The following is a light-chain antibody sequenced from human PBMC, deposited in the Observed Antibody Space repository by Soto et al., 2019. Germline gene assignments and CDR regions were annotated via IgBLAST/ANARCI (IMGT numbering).Light chain of an antibody. CDR2: SNN. Sequence: QLVLTQPPSASGTPGQRVTISCSGSSSNIGSITVNWYQQLPGTAPKLLIYSNNQRPSGVPDRFSGSKSGTSASLAISGLQSEDEADYYCAAWDDSLNGVVFGGGTKLTVL. J-gene: IGLJ2*01. V-gene: IGLV1-44*01. CDR1: SSNIGSIT. CDR3: AAWDDSLNGVV.